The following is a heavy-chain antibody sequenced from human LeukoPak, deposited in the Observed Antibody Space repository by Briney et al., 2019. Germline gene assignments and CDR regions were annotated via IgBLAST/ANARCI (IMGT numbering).Heavy chain of an antibody. V-gene: IGHV3-30-3*02. CDR1: GFTFSSYA. Sequence: QSGGSLRLSCAASGFTFSSYAMHWVRQAPGKGLEWVAVISYDGSNKYYADSVKGRFTISRDNSKNTLYLQMNSLRAEDTAVYYCAKIFTLSSRRYYYYMDVWGKGTTVTVSS. CDR3: AKIFTLSSRRYYYYMDV. D-gene: IGHD6-13*01. CDR2: ISYDGSNK. J-gene: IGHJ6*03.